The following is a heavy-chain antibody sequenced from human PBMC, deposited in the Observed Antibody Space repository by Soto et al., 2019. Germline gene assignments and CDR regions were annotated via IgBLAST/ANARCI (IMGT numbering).Heavy chain of an antibody. CDR1: GGSISSGGYY. CDR3: AGEGGGYCSSTSCPSDYYYGMDV. CDR2: IYYSGST. V-gene: IGHV4-30-4*01. J-gene: IGHJ6*02. Sequence: SETLSLTCTVSGGSISSGGYYWSWIRQPQGKGLEWIGYIYYSGSTYYNPSLKSRVTISVDTSKNQFSLKLSSVTAADTAVYYWAGEGGGYCSSTSCPSDYYYGMDVWGQGTTVT. D-gene: IGHD2-2*01.